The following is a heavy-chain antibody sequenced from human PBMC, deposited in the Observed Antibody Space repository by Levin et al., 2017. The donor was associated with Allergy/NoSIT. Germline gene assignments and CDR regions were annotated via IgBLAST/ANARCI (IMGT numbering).Heavy chain of an antibody. CDR2: ISSDNGNT. CDR3: ARDTSLELDL. D-gene: IGHD3-16*01. J-gene: IGHJ5*02. V-gene: IGHV1-18*01. CDR1: GYTFSSYD. Sequence: ASVKVSCKVSGYTFSSYDISWVRQAPGQGLEWMGWISSDNGNTKYPKKLEGRVTMTTDTSTSTAFLVLRSLRSDDTAVYDCARDTSLELDLWGQGTVVTVSS.